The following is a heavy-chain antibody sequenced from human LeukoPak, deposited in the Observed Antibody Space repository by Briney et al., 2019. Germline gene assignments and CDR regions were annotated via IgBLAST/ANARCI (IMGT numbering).Heavy chain of an antibody. CDR1: GYTFTGYY. CDR2: INPNSGGT. J-gene: IGHJ4*02. Sequence: AASVKVSCKASGYTFTGYYMHWVRQAPGQGLEWMGWINPNSGGTNYAQKFQGRVTMTRDTSISTAYMELSRLRSDDTAVYYCARDLEYSSGWYPYYFDYWGQGTLVTVSS. V-gene: IGHV1-2*02. D-gene: IGHD6-19*01. CDR3: ARDLEYSSGWYPYYFDY.